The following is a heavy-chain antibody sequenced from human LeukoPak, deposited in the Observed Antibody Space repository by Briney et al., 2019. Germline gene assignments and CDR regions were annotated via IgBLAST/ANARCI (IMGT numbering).Heavy chain of an antibody. J-gene: IGHJ5*02. V-gene: IGHV1-18*01. CDR3: ATVIYCSGGSCFWRHWFDP. CDR1: GYTFNSYG. D-gene: IGHD2-15*01. CDR2: ISAYNGNT. Sequence: EASVKVSCKASGYTFNSYGISWVRQAPGQGLEWMGWISAYNGNTNYAQNLQGRVTMTTDTSTSTAYMELRSLRSDDTAVYFCATVIYCSGGSCFWRHWFDPWGRGTLVTVSS.